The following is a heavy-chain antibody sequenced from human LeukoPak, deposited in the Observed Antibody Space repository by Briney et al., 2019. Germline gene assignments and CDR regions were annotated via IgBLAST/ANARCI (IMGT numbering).Heavy chain of an antibody. J-gene: IGHJ5*02. CDR2: MYYSGNT. V-gene: IGHV4-39*01. Sequence: PSETLSLTCTVSGGSISSSSYYWAWIRQPPGKGLEWIGSMYYSGNTYYNPSLKSRVTISADTSKNQFSMKLSSVTAADTAVYYCGRCSSASYNWFDPWGQGTLVTVSS. CDR1: GGSISSSSYY. CDR3: GRCSSASYNWFDP. D-gene: IGHD1-26*01.